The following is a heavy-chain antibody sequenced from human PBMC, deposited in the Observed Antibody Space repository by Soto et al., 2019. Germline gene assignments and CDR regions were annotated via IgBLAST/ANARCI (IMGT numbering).Heavy chain of an antibody. CDR3: ARALGYTYGHLPIDY. Sequence: QVQLQQWGAGLLKLSETLSLTCAVYGGSFRGYYWSWIRQPPGKGLEWIGEINHSGSTNYNPSLKSRVTISVDTSKNQFSLKLNSVTAADTAVYYCARALGYTYGHLPIDYWGQGTLVTVSS. D-gene: IGHD5-18*01. J-gene: IGHJ4*02. CDR1: GGSFRGYY. CDR2: INHSGST. V-gene: IGHV4-34*01.